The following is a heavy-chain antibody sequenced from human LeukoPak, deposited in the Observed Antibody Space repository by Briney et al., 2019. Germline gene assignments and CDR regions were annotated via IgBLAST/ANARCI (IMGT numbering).Heavy chain of an antibody. CDR3: ARAEMATTYYFDY. Sequence: GGSLKISCKGSAYSFPNYWVGWVRQMPGKGLEWMGIIFPGDSDTRYSPSFQGQVTISVDKSITTAYLQWSSLKASDTATYYCARAEMATTYYFDYWGQGTLVTVSS. CDR2: IFPGDSDT. D-gene: IGHD5-24*01. CDR1: AYSFPNYW. J-gene: IGHJ4*02. V-gene: IGHV5-51*01.